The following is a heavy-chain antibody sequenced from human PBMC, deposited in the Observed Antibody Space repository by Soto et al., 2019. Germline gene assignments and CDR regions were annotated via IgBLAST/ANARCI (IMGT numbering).Heavy chain of an antibody. J-gene: IGHJ5*02. D-gene: IGHD3-16*01. CDR2: IHPNGSPT. CDR3: ARDHSCSDSYWLLDP. V-gene: IGHV1-46*01. Sequence: GASVKVSCKASGYTFTSHYIHWVRQAPGQGLEWMGVIHPNGSPTLYAQNLQGRLIMTTDTSTSTAYMELTTLRSDDTAVYYCARDHSCSDSYWLLDPWGPGTLVTVSS. CDR1: GYTFTSHY.